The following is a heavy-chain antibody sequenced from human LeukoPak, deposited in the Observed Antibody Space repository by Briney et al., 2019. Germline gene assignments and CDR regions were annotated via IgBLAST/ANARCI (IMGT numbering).Heavy chain of an antibody. D-gene: IGHD3-10*01. Sequence: SETLSLTCTVSGGSFSSHYWSWIRQPPGKGLEWIGRIYTSGSTNYNPSLKSRVTMSVDTSKNQFSLKLSSVTAADTAVYYCAKDRGGESYLDWSAYAFDIWGQGTMVTVSS. J-gene: IGHJ3*02. CDR3: AKDRGGESYLDWSAYAFDI. CDR1: GGSFSSHY. V-gene: IGHV4-4*07. CDR2: IYTSGST.